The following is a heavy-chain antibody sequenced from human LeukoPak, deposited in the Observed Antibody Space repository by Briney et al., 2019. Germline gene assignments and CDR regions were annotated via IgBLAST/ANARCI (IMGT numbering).Heavy chain of an antibody. CDR2: IIPIFGTA. J-gene: IGHJ4*02. D-gene: IGHD6-13*01. CDR3: ARVAAAGTGRVDY. Sequence: SVKVSCKASGGTFIRYAISWVRQAPGQGLEWMGGIIPIFGTANYAQKFQGRVTITADESTSTAYMELSSLRSEDTAVYYCARVAAAGTGRVDYWGQGTLVTVSS. CDR1: GGTFIRYA. V-gene: IGHV1-69*13.